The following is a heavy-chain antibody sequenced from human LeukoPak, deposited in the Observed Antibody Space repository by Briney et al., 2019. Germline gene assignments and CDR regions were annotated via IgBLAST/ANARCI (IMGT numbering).Heavy chain of an antibody. CDR3: AREGLLIAAAGDYYYYYMDV. V-gene: IGHV4-59*12. J-gene: IGHJ6*03. CDR2: VYYSGTT. CDR1: GDSISSYY. Sequence: SETLSLTCTVSGDSISSYYWSWIRQAPGKGLEWIGYVYYSGTTHYNPSLSSRVTIAVDTSRNQFSLQLNSVTPEDTAVYYCAREGLLIAAAGDYYYYYMDVWGKGTTVTVSS. D-gene: IGHD6-13*01.